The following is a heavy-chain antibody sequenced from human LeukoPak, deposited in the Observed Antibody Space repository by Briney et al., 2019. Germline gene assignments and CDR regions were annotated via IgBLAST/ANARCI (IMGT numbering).Heavy chain of an antibody. CDR1: GYTFTSYA. V-gene: IGHV1-3*01. J-gene: IGHJ4*02. D-gene: IGHD2-2*01. CDR3: ARDQRYCSSTSCYLVGY. Sequence: ASVKVSCKASGYTFTSYAMHRVRQAPGQRLEWMGWINAGNGNTKYSQKFQGRVTITRDTSASTAYMELSSLRSEDTAVYYCARDQRYCSSTSCYLVGYWGQGTLVTVSS. CDR2: INAGNGNT.